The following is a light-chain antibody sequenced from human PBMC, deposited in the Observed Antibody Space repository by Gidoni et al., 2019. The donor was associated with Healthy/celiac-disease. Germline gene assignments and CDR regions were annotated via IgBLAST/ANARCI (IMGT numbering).Light chain of an antibody. V-gene: IGKV1-39*01. J-gene: IGKJ4*01. Sequence: IQFTQSPSSRSVSVGDRVTITCRASQSIRSYLNWYQQKPAKAPKLLIYAASSLQSGVPSRFSGSGCGTDVTRHISSVQPDDFATYYCQQSYSTPALTFGGGTKVEIK. CDR2: AAS. CDR1: QSIRSY. CDR3: QQSYSTPALT.